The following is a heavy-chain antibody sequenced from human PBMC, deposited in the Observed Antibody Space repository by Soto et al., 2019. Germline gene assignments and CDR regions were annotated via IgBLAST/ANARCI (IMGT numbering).Heavy chain of an antibody. V-gene: IGHV3-23*01. CDR1: GFTFSSYT. J-gene: IGHJ3*02. CDR3: AKDRRAVAGTRDDAFDI. D-gene: IGHD6-19*01. Sequence: EVQLLESGGGLVQPGGSLRLSCAASGFTFSSYTMSWVRQAPGKGLEWVSAISGSGGSTYYADSVKGRFTISRDNSKNTLYLQMNSLRAEDTAVYYCAKDRRAVAGTRDDAFDIWGQGTMVTVSS. CDR2: ISGSGGST.